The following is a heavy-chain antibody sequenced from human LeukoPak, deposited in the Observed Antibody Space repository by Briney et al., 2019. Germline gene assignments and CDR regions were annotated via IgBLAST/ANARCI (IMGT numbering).Heavy chain of an antibody. CDR2: ISYDGSNK. CDR1: GFTFSSYG. Sequence: PGGSLRLSCAASGFTFSSYGMHWVRQAPGKGLEWVAVISYDGSNKYYADSVKGRFTISRDNSKNTLYLQMNSLRAEDTAVYYCAKMGTGTTGSLDYWGQGTLVTVSS. D-gene: IGHD1-1*01. V-gene: IGHV3-30*18. CDR3: AKMGTGTTGSLDY. J-gene: IGHJ4*02.